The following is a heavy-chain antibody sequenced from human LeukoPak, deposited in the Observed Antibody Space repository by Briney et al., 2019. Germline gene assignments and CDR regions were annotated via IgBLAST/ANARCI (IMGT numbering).Heavy chain of an antibody. CDR2: INHSGST. D-gene: IGHD3-22*01. J-gene: IGHJ4*02. Sequence: SETLSLTCAVYGGSFSGYYWSWIRHPPGKGLEWIGEINHSGSTNYNPSLKSRVTISVDTSKNQFSLKLSSVTAADTAVYYCARGRPDYYDSSGYYYYWGQGTLVTVSS. CDR1: GGSFSGYY. CDR3: ARGRPDYYDSSGYYYY. V-gene: IGHV4-34*01.